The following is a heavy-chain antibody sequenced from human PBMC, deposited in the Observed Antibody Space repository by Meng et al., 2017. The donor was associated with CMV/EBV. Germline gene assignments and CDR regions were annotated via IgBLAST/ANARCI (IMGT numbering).Heavy chain of an antibody. V-gene: IGHV3-30*02. D-gene: IGHD1-26*01. CDR2: IRYDGSNK. CDR3: ARTFTSGSYSNPDY. J-gene: IGHJ4*02. CDR1: GFTFSSYG. Sequence: VRRGGVGRGWVQPGGSVRPSCAASGFTFSSYGMHWVRQAPGKGLEWVAFIRYDGSNKYYADSVKGRFTISRDNSKNTLYLQMNSLRAEDTAVYYCARTFTSGSYSNPDYWGQGTLVTVSS.